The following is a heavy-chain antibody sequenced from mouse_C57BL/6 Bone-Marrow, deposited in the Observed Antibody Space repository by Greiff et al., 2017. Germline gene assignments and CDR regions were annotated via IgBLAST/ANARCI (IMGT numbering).Heavy chain of an antibody. D-gene: IGHD1-1*01. J-gene: IGHJ4*01. CDR3: TRDYGSSYYAMDY. CDR2: IDPETGGT. V-gene: IGHV1-15*01. Sequence: QVQLQQSGAELVRPGASVTLSCKASGYTFTDYEMHWVKQTPVHGLEWIGAIDPETGGTAYNQKFKGKAILTADKSSSTAYMELRSLTSEDSAVDYCTRDYGSSYYAMDYWGQGTSVTVSS. CDR1: GYTFTDYE.